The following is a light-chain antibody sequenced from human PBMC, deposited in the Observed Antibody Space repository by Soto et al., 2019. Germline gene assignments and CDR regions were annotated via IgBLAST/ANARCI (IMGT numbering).Light chain of an antibody. CDR3: QQYNTHPTWT. CDR1: QSIGNW. J-gene: IGKJ1*01. V-gene: IGKV1-5*03. CDR2: KAS. Sequence: DIQMTQSPSTLSASVGDRVTITCRASQSIGNWLAWYQQKPGKAPKFLIYKASTLQSGVPSRFSGSGSGTEFTLTISSLQPDDFATYYCQQYNTHPTWTFGQGTKVEIK.